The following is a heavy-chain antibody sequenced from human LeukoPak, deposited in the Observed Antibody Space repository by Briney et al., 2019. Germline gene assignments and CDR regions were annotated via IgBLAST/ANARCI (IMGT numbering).Heavy chain of an antibody. CDR2: IIPIFGTA. D-gene: IGHD1-26*01. Sequence: SVKVSCKASGGTFSSYAISWVRQAPGQGLEWMGGIIPIFGTANYAQKFQGRVTITADESTSTAYMELSSLRSEDTAVYYCASPLYSGSALNFDHWGQGTLVTVSS. J-gene: IGHJ4*02. CDR1: GGTFSSYA. CDR3: ASPLYSGSALNFDH. V-gene: IGHV1-69*13.